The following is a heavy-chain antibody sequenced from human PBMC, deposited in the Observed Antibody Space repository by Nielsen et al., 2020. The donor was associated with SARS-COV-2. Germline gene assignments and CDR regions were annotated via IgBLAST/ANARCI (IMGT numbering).Heavy chain of an antibody. D-gene: IGHD1-1*01. CDR3: ARMNGRDWFDP. J-gene: IGHJ5*02. CDR2: IWYDGSNK. V-gene: IGHV3-33*01. CDR1: GFTFSSYG. Sequence: GGSLRLSCAASGFTFSSYGMHWVRQAPGKGLEWVAVIWYDGSNKYYADSVKGRFTISRGNSKNTLYLQMNSLRAEDTAVYYCARMNGRDWFDPWGQGTLVTVSS.